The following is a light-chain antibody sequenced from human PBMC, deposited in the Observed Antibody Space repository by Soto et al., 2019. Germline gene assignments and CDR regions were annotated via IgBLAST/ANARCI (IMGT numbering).Light chain of an antibody. Sequence: QSALTQPASVSGSPGQSITISCTGTSSDVGGYNYVSWYQQHPGKAPKVMIYEVSNRPSGVSNRFSGSTSGNTASLTISGRQAEDEADYYCSSYTTSSTFYVFGTGTKLTVL. V-gene: IGLV2-14*01. CDR2: EVS. CDR3: SSYTTSSTFYV. CDR1: SSDVGGYNY. J-gene: IGLJ1*01.